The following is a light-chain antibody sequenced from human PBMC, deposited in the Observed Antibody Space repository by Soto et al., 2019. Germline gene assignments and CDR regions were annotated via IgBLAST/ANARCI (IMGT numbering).Light chain of an antibody. V-gene: IGKV4-1*01. CDR2: WAS. J-gene: IGKJ4*01. Sequence: DIVMTQSPDSLAVSLGERATINCKSSQSVLYNSNNKNYLAWYQQKPRQPPKLLIYWASTRESGVPDRFSGSGSGTDFTLIISSMQYEDVAVYYCQQYYRTPLTFGGGTKVEIK. CDR3: QQYYRTPLT. CDR1: QSVLYNSNNKNY.